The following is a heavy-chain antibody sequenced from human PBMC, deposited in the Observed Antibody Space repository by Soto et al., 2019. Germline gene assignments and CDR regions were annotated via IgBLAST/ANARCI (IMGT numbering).Heavy chain of an antibody. D-gene: IGHD2-21*01. CDR3: ARYHVVIYAINWFKP. CDR2: INPRDSDV. J-gene: IGHJ5*02. V-gene: IGHV5-51*01. Sequence: PGEYLKISCKGFYYTFAAYWIGWVRQMPGKGLECMGVINPRDSDVKYSPPFEGQVTISADKSINTAFLQWRSLKASDTAMYYCARYHVVIYAINWFKPWGHGTQVNVSS. CDR1: YYTFAAYW.